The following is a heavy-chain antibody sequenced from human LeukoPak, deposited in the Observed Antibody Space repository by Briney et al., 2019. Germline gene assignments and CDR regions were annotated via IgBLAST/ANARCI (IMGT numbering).Heavy chain of an antibody. CDR3: ARVAANCGGDCYANDALDF. D-gene: IGHD2-21*02. CDR1: GFTFSTYS. J-gene: IGHJ3*01. V-gene: IGHV3-48*04. CDR2: ISSISTNI. Sequence: GGSLRLSCAASGFTFSTYSMNWVRQAPGKGLEWVSYISSISTNIYYAESVKGRFTISRDNARKSLYLQMNSLRAEDTAVYYCARVAANCGGDCYANDALDFWGQGTMVTVS.